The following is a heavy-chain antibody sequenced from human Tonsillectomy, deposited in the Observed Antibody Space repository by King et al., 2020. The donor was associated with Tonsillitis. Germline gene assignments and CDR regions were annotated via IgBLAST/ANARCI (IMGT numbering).Heavy chain of an antibody. CDR1: GGSISSYY. CDR3: ARGYCSGGSCYTTEYFQH. CDR2: IYYSGST. V-gene: IGHV4-59*01. Sequence: LQLQESGPGLVKPSETLSLTCTVSGGSISSYYWSWIRQPPGKGLEWIGYIYYSGSTNYNPSLKSRVTISVDTSKNQLSLKLSSVTAADTAVYYCARGYCSGGSCYTTEYFQHWGQGTLVTVSS. J-gene: IGHJ1*01. D-gene: IGHD2-15*01.